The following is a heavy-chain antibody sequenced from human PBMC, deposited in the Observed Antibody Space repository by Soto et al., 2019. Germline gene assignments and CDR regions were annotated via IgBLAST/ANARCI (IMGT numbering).Heavy chain of an antibody. V-gene: IGHV4-34*01. J-gene: IGHJ4*02. CDR3: ARGYGRVFDS. D-gene: IGHD4-17*01. Sequence: QVQLQQWGAGLLKPSETLSLTCAVYGGSFSGYYWSWIRQPPGKGLEWIGEINHSGSTNYNPSLKRRVTISVATSKTPFSLKLSSVTAAPTAVYYSARGYGRVFDSWGQGTLVTVSS. CDR2: INHSGST. CDR1: GGSFSGYY.